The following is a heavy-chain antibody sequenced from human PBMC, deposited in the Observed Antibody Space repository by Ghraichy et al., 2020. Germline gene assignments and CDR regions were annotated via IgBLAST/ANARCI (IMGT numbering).Heavy chain of an antibody. CDR2: ISSHGNYI. D-gene: IGHD6-13*01. J-gene: IGHJ1*01. Sequence: ETLSLTCAASGFTFSSYTIIWVRQAPGKGLEWVASISSHGNYIYYADSVKGRFTISRDNAKNSLFLQMNSLRAEDTAIYYCARKSVGAAAGAGDVWGQDTRVTVSS. V-gene: IGHV3-21*01. CDR1: GFTFSSYT. CDR3: ARKSVGAAAGAGDV.